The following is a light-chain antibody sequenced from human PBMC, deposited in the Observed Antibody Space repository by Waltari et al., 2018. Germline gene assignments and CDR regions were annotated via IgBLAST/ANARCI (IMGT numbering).Light chain of an antibody. CDR1: QNVRN. J-gene: IGKJ4*01. CDR2: DAS. V-gene: IGKV3-20*01. Sequence: ELVIPQSPATLSLSPGEGAPLSCRTSQNVRNFAWYQQKPGQAPRLLIYDASTRVTGIPDRFSGGGSGTDFTLTISRLEPADFAVYYCQRSGLSPPLTFGGGTKVEIK. CDR3: QRSGLSPPLT.